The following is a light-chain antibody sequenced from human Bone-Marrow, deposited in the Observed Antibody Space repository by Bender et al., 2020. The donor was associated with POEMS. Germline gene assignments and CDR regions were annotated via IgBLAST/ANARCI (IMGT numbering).Light chain of an antibody. V-gene: IGLV3-27*01. CDR2: KDT. CDR3: SSYASSGPSYV. CDR1: ILAKKY. J-gene: IGLJ1*01. Sequence: SYELTQPSSVSVSLGQTARITCSGDILAKKYGRWFQQRPGQAPVLVIYKDTERPSGIPERFSGSRSGTTVTLTISGLQAEDEADYYCSSYASSGPSYVFGTGTKVTVL.